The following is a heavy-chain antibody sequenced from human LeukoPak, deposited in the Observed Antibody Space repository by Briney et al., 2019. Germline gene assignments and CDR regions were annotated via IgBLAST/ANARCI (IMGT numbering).Heavy chain of an antibody. CDR2: IYPGNSDT. J-gene: IGHJ5*02. V-gene: IGHV5-51*01. Sequence: GESLKISCKGSGYTFTNYWIGWVRQMPGKGLEWMGIIYPGNSDTRYSPSFQGQVTISADKSISTAYLQWSSLKASDTAMCYCARHPAPGYSGYDSPWFDPWGQGTLVTVSS. CDR3: ARHPAPGYSGYDSPWFDP. D-gene: IGHD5-12*01. CDR1: GYTFTNYW.